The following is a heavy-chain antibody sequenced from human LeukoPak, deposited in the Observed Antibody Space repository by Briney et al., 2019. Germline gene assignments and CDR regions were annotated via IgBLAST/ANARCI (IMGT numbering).Heavy chain of an antibody. D-gene: IGHD2-15*01. CDR3: ARENCRGGSCQYYYYYYMDV. CDR1: GRTFSSYA. Sequence: SVKVSCKASGRTFSSYAISWVRQAPGQGLEWMGGIIPILGTATYARKFQGSVTITADESTSTAYMELSRLRSDDTAVYYCARENCRGGSCQYYYYYYMDVWGKGTTVTVSS. J-gene: IGHJ6*03. CDR2: IIPILGTA. V-gene: IGHV1-69*01.